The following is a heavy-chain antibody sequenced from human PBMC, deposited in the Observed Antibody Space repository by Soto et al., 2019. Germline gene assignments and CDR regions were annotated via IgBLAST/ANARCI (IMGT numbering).Heavy chain of an antibody. D-gene: IGHD3-10*01. CDR3: ARDRDFGELLQGGNWFDP. CDR2: IWYDGSNK. Sequence: GGSLRLSCAASGFTFSSYGMHWVRQAPGKGLEWVAVIWYDGSNKYYADSVKGRFTISRDNSKNTLYLQMNSLRAEDTAVYYCARDRDFGELLQGGNWFDPWGQGTLVTVSS. J-gene: IGHJ5*02. V-gene: IGHV3-33*01. CDR1: GFTFSSYG.